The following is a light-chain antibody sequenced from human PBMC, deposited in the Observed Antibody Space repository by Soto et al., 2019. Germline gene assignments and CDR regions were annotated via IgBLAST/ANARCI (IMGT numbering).Light chain of an antibody. CDR2: GAP. V-gene: IGKV3-15*01. J-gene: IGKJ5*01. CDR1: QSVSSN. Sequence: IVMTHSPATLSVSRWEIATLSCRASQSVSSNLAWYQQKPGQAPRLLIYGAPTRATGIPARFSGSGSGTDFTLTISSLEPEDSAVHYCQQRHMWPITFGQATRLEIK. CDR3: QQRHMWPIT.